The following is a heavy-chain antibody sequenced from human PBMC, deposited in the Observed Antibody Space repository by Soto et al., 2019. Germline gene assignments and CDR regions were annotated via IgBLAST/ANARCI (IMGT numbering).Heavy chain of an antibody. CDR1: GDTFTFYS. CDR2: INPILSMS. CDR3: ASSYGSGYRAVDY. Sequence: QVQLVQSGAEVKRPGSSVKVSCKASGDTFTFYSINWVRQAPGLGLEWMGRINPILSMSNYAKRFQGSVTMTADKSTSTAYMALSRLRSEDTAIYYCASSYGSGYRAVDYWGQGALVTVSS. J-gene: IGHJ4*02. D-gene: IGHD3-10*01. V-gene: IGHV1-69*02.